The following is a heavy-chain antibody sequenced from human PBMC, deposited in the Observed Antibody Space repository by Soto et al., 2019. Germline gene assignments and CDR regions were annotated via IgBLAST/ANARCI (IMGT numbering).Heavy chain of an antibody. Sequence: PGGSLRLSCAGSGFIFSSYAMNWVRQAPGKGLEWVSSISRSSSYIYYADSVRGRFTISRDNAKNTLHLQMNSLRDEDTAVYYCARDPSFGAFDIWGQGTMVTVSS. V-gene: IGHV3-21*01. J-gene: IGHJ3*02. CDR1: GFIFSSYA. CDR3: ARDPSFGAFDI. CDR2: ISRSSSYI. D-gene: IGHD3-10*01.